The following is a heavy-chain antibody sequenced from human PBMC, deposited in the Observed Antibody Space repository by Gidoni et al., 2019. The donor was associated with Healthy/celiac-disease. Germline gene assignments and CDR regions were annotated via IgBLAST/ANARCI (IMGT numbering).Heavy chain of an antibody. CDR1: GGSISSYY. CDR2: IYYSGST. V-gene: IGHV4-59*01. Sequence: QVQLQESGPGLVKPSETLSLTCTVSGGSISSYYWSWIRQPPGKGLEWIGYIYYSGSTNYNPSLKSRVTISVDTSKNQFSLKLSSVTAADTAVYYCARDRKGDYYDSSGSLDYWGQGTLVTVSS. J-gene: IGHJ4*02. CDR3: ARDRKGDYYDSSGSLDY. D-gene: IGHD3-22*01.